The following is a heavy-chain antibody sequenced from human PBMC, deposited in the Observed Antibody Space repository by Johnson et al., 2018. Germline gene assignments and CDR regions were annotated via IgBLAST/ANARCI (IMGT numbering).Heavy chain of an antibody. Sequence: QVQLVQSGGGVVQPGRSLRLSCAASGFTFSSYGMHWVRQAPGKGLEWVAVIWYDGSTKYYADSVKGAFTLSRDNSKNTLYLQFNSLRDEDTAVYYWARAESRPHDGMDGVGQGTPVTVSS. CDR1: GFTFSSYG. CDR2: IWYDGSTK. V-gene: IGHV3-33*01. J-gene: IGHJ6*02. CDR3: ARAESRPHDGMDG. D-gene: IGHD6-13*01.